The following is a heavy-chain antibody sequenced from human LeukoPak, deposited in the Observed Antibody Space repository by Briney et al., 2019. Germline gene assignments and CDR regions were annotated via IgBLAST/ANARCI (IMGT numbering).Heavy chain of an antibody. CDR3: ARGHWATDFDY. Sequence: PSETLSLTCAVYGGSFSGYYWSWIRQPPGKGLEWIGEINHSGSTNYNPSLKSRVTISVDTSKNQFSLKLSSVTAADTAVYYCARGHWATDFDYWGQGTLVTVPS. CDR1: GGSFSGYY. V-gene: IGHV4-34*01. CDR2: INHSGST. D-gene: IGHD1-26*01. J-gene: IGHJ4*02.